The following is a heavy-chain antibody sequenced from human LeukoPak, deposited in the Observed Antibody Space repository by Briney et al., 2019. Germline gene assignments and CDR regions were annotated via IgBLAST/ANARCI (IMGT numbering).Heavy chain of an antibody. Sequence: GGSLRLSWAASGFTFSSYAVDWVRQAPGKVLEWVAVISYEVRNKYYGDSGKGRFTISRDNCKNTPYLQMNSLRAEDTAVYYCARDPAPKARPHLLGFGGWFDPWGQGTLVTASS. CDR1: GFTFSSYA. CDR3: ARDPAPKARPHLLGFGGWFDP. V-gene: IGHV3-30*01. D-gene: IGHD3-10*01. J-gene: IGHJ5*02. CDR2: ISYEVRNK.